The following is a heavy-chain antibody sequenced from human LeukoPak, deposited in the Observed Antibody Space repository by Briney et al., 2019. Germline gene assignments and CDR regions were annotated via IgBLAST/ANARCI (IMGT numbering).Heavy chain of an antibody. Sequence: SVKVSCKASGGTFSSYAISWVRQAPGQGLEWMGGIIPIFGTANYAQKFQGRVTITADESTSTAYMELSSLRSEDTAVYYCARDTAMAYYEESYFDPWGQGTLVTVSS. D-gene: IGHD5-18*01. CDR2: IIPIFGTA. J-gene: IGHJ5*02. V-gene: IGHV1-69*13. CDR1: GGTFSSYA. CDR3: ARDTAMAYYEESYFDP.